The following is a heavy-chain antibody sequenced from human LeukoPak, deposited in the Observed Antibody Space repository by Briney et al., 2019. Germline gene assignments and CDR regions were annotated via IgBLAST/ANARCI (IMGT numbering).Heavy chain of an antibody. Sequence: GGSLRLSCAASGFTFSSYGMHWVRQAPGKGLEWVAVIWYDGSNKYYVDSVKGRFTISRDNSKNTLNLQMNSLRAEDTAVYYCARDQNEGYGDYFYYFDYWGQGTLVTVSS. CDR1: GFTFSSYG. CDR2: IWYDGSNK. D-gene: IGHD4-17*01. V-gene: IGHV3-33*01. J-gene: IGHJ4*02. CDR3: ARDQNEGYGDYFYYFDY.